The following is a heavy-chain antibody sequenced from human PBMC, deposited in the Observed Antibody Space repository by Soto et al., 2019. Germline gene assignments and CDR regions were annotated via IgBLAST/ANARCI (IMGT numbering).Heavy chain of an antibody. CDR2: ISSSSSYI. CDR1: GFTFSSYS. D-gene: IGHD1-7*01. V-gene: IGHV3-21*01. J-gene: IGHJ6*02. Sequence: EVQLVESGGGLVKPGGSLRLSCAASGFTFSSYSMNWVRQAPGKGLEWVSSISSSSSYIYYADSVKGRFTISRDNAKNSLYLQMNSLRAEDTAVYYCARNSGPITGTTVVVYYYGMDVWGQGTTVTVSS. CDR3: ARNSGPITGTTVVVYYYGMDV.